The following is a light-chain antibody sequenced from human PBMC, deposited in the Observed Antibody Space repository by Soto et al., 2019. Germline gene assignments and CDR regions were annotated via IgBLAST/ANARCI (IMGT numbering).Light chain of an antibody. CDR2: TTS. J-gene: IGKJ4*01. Sequence: DIQMTQSPSSLSASVGDSVTITCRASQSITTYLNWYQQKPGQAPNLLIYTTSTLKSGVPSRFSGSGSGTDFTLTISAXXXEDFATYFCQQAHSTPVTFGGGTKLEI. CDR3: QQAHSTPVT. V-gene: IGKV1-39*01. CDR1: QSITTY.